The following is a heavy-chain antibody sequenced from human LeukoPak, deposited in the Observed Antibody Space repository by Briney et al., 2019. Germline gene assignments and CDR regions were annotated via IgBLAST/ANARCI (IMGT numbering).Heavy chain of an antibody. J-gene: IGHJ2*01. V-gene: IGHV1-69*04. CDR1: GGTFSSYA. CDR2: IIPILGIA. D-gene: IGHD2-21*01. CDR3: ARGGEGLNWYFDL. Sequence: ASVKVSCKASGGTFSSYAISWVRQAPGQGLEWMGRIIPILGIANYAQKFQGRVTITADKSTSTAYMELSSLRSEDTAVYYCARGGEGLNWYFDLWGRGTLVTVSS.